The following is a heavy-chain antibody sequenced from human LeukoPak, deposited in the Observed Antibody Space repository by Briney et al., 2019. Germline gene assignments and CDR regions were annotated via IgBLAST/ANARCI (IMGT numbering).Heavy chain of an antibody. CDR3: ARDMGGVTMVGGPSVPMKNNWFDP. Sequence: SETLSLTCTVSGGAITSGNYYWSWIRQPAGKGLEWIGRLYTNGNTDYSPSLKSRVTISLDTYNNQFSLKLTSVTAADTAVYFCARDMGGVTMVGGPSVPMKNNWFDPWGQGMQVIVSS. J-gene: IGHJ5*02. CDR1: GGAITSGNYY. V-gene: IGHV4-61*02. CDR2: LYTNGNT. D-gene: IGHD3-10*01.